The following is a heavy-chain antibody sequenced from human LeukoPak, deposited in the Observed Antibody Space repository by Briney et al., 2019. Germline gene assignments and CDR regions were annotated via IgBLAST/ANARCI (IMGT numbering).Heavy chain of an antibody. J-gene: IGHJ4*02. CDR2: VYYSGST. Sequence: SETLSLTCTVSGGSFEHYFWSWIRQPPGKALEFLGYVYYSGSTDYSPSLKSRLTISADTAKNQSSLKLRSVTAADTAVCYCASHRRSHGAEYWGQGTLVTVSS. CDR3: ASHRRSHGAEY. D-gene: IGHD5-18*01. CDR1: GGSFEHYF. V-gene: IGHV4-59*01.